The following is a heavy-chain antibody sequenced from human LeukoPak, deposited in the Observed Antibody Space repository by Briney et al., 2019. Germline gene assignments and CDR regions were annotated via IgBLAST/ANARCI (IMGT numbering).Heavy chain of an antibody. D-gene: IGHD6-19*01. V-gene: IGHV4-39*01. CDR1: GGSISSSSYY. CDR3: ARVFSGWYVYQLDY. J-gene: IGHJ4*02. Sequence: PSETLSLTCTVSGGSISSSSYYWGWIRQPPGKGLEWIGSIYYSGSTYYNPSLKSRVTISVDTSKNQFSLKLSSVTAADTAVYYCARVFSGWYVYQLDYWGQGTLVTVSS. CDR2: IYYSGST.